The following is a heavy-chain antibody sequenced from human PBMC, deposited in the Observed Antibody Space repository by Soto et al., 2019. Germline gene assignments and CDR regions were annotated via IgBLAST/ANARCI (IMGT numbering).Heavy chain of an antibody. V-gene: IGHV5-10-1*01. J-gene: IGHJ4*02. Sequence: WESLKISCRGSGNSFTSYWISLVRQMPGKGLVWMGRIEPTDSYSNYSPSFQGHVTISADKSISTAYLQWSSLKASDTAMYYCARLKRRGYPDYWGQGTLVTVYS. CDR1: GNSFTSYW. CDR2: IEPTDSYS. CDR3: ARLKRRGYPDY. D-gene: IGHD3-22*01.